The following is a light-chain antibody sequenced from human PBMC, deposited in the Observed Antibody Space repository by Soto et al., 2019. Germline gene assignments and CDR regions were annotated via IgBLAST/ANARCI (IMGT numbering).Light chain of an antibody. CDR2: DVS. CDR3: QQRSNWRLT. J-gene: IGKJ4*01. Sequence: EIVLTQSPATVSLSPGERATLSCRASQSVSSYLAWYQQKPGQAPRLLIYDVSNRATGTPARFSGSGSGTDFTLTISSLEPEDFAFYYCQQRSNWRLTFGGGTKV. CDR1: QSVSSY. V-gene: IGKV3-11*01.